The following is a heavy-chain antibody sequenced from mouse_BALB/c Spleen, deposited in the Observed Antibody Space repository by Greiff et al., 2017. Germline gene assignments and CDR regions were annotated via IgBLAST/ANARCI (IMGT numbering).Heavy chain of an antibody. V-gene: IGHV3-6*02. D-gene: IGHD2-4*01. J-gene: IGHJ3*01. CDR1: GYSITSGYY. CDR2: ISYDGSN. Sequence: EVKLVESGPGLVKPSQSLSLTCSVTGYSITSGYYWNWIRQFPGNKLEWMGYISYDGSNNYNPSLKNRISITRDTSKNQFFLKLNSVTTEDTATYYCARYHYDYDGAWFAYWGQGTLVTVSA. CDR3: ARYHYDYDGAWFAY.